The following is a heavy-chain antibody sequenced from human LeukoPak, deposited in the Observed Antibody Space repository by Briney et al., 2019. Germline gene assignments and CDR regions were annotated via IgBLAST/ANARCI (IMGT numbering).Heavy chain of an antibody. D-gene: IGHD3-10*01. CDR2: ISKSGTST. V-gene: IGHV3-11*05. Sequence: GGSLRLSCAASGFTFSDYYMSWIRQAPGKGLEWVSYISKSGTSTKYADSVKSRFSISRDNAKQSLYLQLNSLTAEDTAVYYCARVRSSGSPLDYWGQGTLVTVSS. CDR3: ARVRSSGSPLDY. J-gene: IGHJ4*02. CDR1: GFTFSDYY.